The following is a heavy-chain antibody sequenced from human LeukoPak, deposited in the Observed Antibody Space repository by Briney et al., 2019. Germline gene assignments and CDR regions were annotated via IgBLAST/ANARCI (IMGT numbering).Heavy chain of an antibody. J-gene: IGHJ4*02. Sequence: GGSLRLSCAASGFTFDDYAMHWVRQAPGMGLEWVSGISWNSGTIGYADSVKGRFTISRDNAKNSLYLQMNSLRDEDTSIYYCARGNTRLRLRWPGEFWGQGTLVTVSS. CDR3: ARGNTRLRLRWPGEF. V-gene: IGHV3-9*01. D-gene: IGHD4-23*01. CDR1: GFTFDDYA. CDR2: ISWNSGTI.